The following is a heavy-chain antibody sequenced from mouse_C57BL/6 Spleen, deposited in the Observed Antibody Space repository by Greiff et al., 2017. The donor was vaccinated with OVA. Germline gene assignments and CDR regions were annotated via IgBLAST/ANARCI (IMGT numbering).Heavy chain of an antibody. Sequence: VQLQQPGAELVKPGASVKMSFKASGYTFTSYWITWVKQRPGQGLEWIGDIYPGSGSTNYNEKFKSKATLTVDTSSSTAYMQLSSLTSEDSAVYYCARYYDYDGDYYAKDYWGQGASVTVSS. CDR3: ARYYDYDGDYYAKDY. V-gene: IGHV1-55*01. J-gene: IGHJ4*01. D-gene: IGHD2-4*01. CDR1: GYTFTSYW. CDR2: IYPGSGST.